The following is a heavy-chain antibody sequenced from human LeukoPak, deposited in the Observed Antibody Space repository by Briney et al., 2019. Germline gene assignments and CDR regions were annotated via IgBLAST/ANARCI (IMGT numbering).Heavy chain of an antibody. J-gene: IGHJ5*01. CDR2: IWYDGSNK. V-gene: IGHV3-33*01. D-gene: IGHD2-8*02. CDR3: ARVAVSGPTGWFDS. CDR1: GFTFSSYG. Sequence: PGGSLRLSCAASGFTFSSYGMHWVRQAPGKGLEWVAVIWYDGSNKYYADSVKGRFTISRDNSKNTLYLQMNSLGAEDTAVYYCARVAVSGPTGWFDSWGQGTLVIVSS.